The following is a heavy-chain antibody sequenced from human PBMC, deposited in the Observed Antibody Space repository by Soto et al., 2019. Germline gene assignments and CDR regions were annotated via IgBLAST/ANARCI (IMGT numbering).Heavy chain of an antibody. J-gene: IGHJ5*02. D-gene: IGHD6-13*01. CDR3: ATVPNAGLNWFDP. V-gene: IGHV1-2*02. CDR1: GYTFTAYY. CDR2: INPNSGGT. Sequence: ASVKVSCKASGYTFTAYYIHWMRQAPGQGLEWMGWINPNSGGTNYAQKFQGRVTMTRDTSISTAYMELIRLRSDDTAVYYCATVPNAGLNWFDPCGQRTLVTVSS.